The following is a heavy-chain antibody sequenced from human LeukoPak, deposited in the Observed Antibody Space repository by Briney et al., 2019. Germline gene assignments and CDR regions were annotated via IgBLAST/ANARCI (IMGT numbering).Heavy chain of an antibody. CDR3: ASYSSSWYDPRGYVDY. Sequence: PSETLSLTRTVSGGSISSSSYYWGWIRQPPGKGLGWIGSIYYSGSTYYNPSLKSRVTISVDTSKNQFSLKLSSVTAADTAVYYCASYSSSWYDPRGYVDYWGQGTLVTVSS. CDR2: IYYSGST. J-gene: IGHJ4*02. CDR1: GGSISSSSYY. V-gene: IGHV4-39*07. D-gene: IGHD6-13*01.